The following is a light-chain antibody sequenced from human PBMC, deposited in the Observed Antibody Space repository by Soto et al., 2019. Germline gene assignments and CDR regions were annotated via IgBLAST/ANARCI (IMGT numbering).Light chain of an antibody. Sequence: EIVMTQSPATLSVSPGEGATLSCRASQSVSSKLAWYQQKPGQAPRLLIYGASTRATGIPARFSGSESGTEFALTISSLQSEDFAVYYCQQYDNGPFTFGPWTKVDIK. V-gene: IGKV3-15*01. J-gene: IGKJ3*01. CDR2: GAS. CDR1: QSVSSK. CDR3: QQYDNGPFT.